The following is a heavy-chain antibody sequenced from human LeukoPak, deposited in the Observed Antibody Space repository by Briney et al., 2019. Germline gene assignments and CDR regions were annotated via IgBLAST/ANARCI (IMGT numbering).Heavy chain of an antibody. Sequence: PGGSLRLSCAASGFTFSSYSMNWVRQAPGKGLEWVSGISWNSGSIGYADSVKGRFTISRDNAKNSLYLQMNSLRAEDTALYYCAKGSPSYSYGVFDYWGQGTLVTVSS. V-gene: IGHV3-9*01. CDR2: ISWNSGSI. D-gene: IGHD5-18*01. CDR3: AKGSPSYSYGVFDY. CDR1: GFTFSSYS. J-gene: IGHJ4*02.